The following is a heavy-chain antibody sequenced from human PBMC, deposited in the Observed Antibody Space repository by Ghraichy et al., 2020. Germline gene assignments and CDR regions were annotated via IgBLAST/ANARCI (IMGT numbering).Heavy chain of an antibody. Sequence: GGSLRLSCAASEFTFDGYPMTWVRQAPGKGLEWVSILGADGRSTFYADSVKGRFTISRDKSKRTMYLQMSSLRADDTAVYYCAKEGGRLGEGAFDVWGRGTKFTVSS. V-gene: IGHV3-23*01. CDR3: AKEGGRLGEGAFDV. CDR1: EFTFDGYP. J-gene: IGHJ3*01. D-gene: IGHD3-10*01. CDR2: LGADGRST.